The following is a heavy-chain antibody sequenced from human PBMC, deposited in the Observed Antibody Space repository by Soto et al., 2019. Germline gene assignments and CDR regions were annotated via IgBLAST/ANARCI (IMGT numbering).Heavy chain of an antibody. Sequence: QVQLQESGPRLVKPSETLSLTCTVSSGSISSYYWSWIRQPTGKGLEWIGYVYYTGTTNYNPSLKSRGTISIDTSKNQISITLSTGNAADTAIYYCARTPVYYFSLGTNLYYFDFWDQGTLVTVSS. J-gene: IGHJ4*02. V-gene: IGHV4-59*01. CDR2: VYYTGTT. D-gene: IGHD3-10*01. CDR3: ARTPVYYFSLGTNLYYFDF. CDR1: SGSISSYY.